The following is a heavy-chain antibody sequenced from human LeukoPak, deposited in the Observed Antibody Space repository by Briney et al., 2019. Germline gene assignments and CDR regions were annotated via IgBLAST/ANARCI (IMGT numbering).Heavy chain of an antibody. CDR2: IYYSGST. J-gene: IGHJ5*02. CDR1: GGSISSGDYY. Sequence: SETLSLTCTVSGGSISSGDYYWSWIRQPPGKGLEWSGYIYYSGSTYYNPSLKSRVTISVDTSKNQFSLKLSSVTAADTAVYYCAREDPRYNWFDPWGQGTLVTVSS. V-gene: IGHV4-30-4*01. CDR3: AREDPRYNWFDP.